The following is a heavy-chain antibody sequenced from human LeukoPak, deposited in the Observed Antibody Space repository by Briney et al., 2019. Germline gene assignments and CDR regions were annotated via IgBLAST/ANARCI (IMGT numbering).Heavy chain of an antibody. CDR1: GGTFSSYA. D-gene: IGHD6-13*01. J-gene: IGHJ5*02. CDR2: IIPIFGTA. V-gene: IGHV1-69*13. Sequence: ASVKVSCKASGGTFSSYAISWVRQAPGQGLEWMGGIIPIFGTANYAQKFQGRVTITADESTSTAYMEPSSLRSEDTAVYYCARDRIPQQQLVGDNWFDPWGQGTLVTVSS. CDR3: ARDRIPQQQLVGDNWFDP.